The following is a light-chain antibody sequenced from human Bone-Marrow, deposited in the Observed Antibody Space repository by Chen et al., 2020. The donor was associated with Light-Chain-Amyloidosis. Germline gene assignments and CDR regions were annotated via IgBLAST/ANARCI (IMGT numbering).Light chain of an antibody. CDR1: DWPPQY. CDR2: RDT. V-gene: IGLV3-25*03. CDR3: QSADSIGTYEVI. J-gene: IGLJ2*01. Sequence: SYELTQPPSVSVSPGQTARITCSGDDWPPQYAYWYQQKPGQAPVLVIHRDTERPSGISERFSGSSSGTTATLTISGVQAEDEADYHCQSADSIGTYEVIFGGGTKLTVL.